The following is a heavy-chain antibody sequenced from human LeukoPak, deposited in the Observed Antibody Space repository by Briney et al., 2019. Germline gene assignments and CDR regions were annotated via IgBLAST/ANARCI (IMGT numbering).Heavy chain of an antibody. Sequence: SVKVSCKASGGTFSSYAISWVRQAPGQGLEWTGRIIPIFGTANYAQKFQGRVTITTDESTSTAYMELSSLTSEDTAVYYCAREYRYSGYVDYWGQGTLVTVSS. CDR3: AREYRYSGYVDY. J-gene: IGHJ4*02. D-gene: IGHD5-12*01. V-gene: IGHV1-69*05. CDR2: IIPIFGTA. CDR1: GGTFSSYA.